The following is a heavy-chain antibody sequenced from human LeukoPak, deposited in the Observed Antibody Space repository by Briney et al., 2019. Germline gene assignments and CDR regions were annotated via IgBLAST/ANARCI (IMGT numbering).Heavy chain of an antibody. CDR2: ISYSEKT. CDR3: SKSNYEISGFGYFDY. D-gene: IGHD3-22*01. CDR1: GVSVSSGDYY. V-gene: IGHV4-31*11. J-gene: IGHJ4*02. Sequence: PSETLSLTCAVSGVSVSSGDYYWSWIRQRPQRGLEWIAYISYSEKTYYNPSLYSRLTISLVTSTNQLSLKVNSVTAANTAVYYCSKSNYEISGFGYFDYWGQGTLVTVSS.